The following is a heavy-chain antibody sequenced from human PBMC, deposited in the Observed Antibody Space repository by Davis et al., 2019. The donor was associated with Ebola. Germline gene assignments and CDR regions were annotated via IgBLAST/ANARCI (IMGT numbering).Heavy chain of an antibody. CDR3: ARERAYSSSWYWFDP. D-gene: IGHD6-13*01. CDR2: IYHSGCT. J-gene: IGHJ5*02. CDR1: GGSISSGGYS. Sequence: SETLSLTCAVSGGSISSGGYSCSCSRQPPGKGLEWIGYIYHSGCTYYNPSLKSRVTISVDTSKNQFSLKLSSVTAADTAVYYCARERAYSSSWYWFDPWGQGTLVTVSS. V-gene: IGHV4-30-2*01.